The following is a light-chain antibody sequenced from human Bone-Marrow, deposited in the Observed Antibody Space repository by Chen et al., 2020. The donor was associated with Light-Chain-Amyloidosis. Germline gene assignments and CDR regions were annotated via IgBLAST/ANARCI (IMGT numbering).Light chain of an antibody. J-gene: IGKJ2*01. CDR2: GAS. CDR3: QHWGNSLPYT. Sequence: EIVLTQSPGTLSLSPGERATLSCRASQTITNTYLAWYQQKPGQAPRLLFYGASRRATGVPDRVSGSGSGTDFTLTVSRLEPEDFAVDFCQHWGNSLPYTFGQGTKVEIK. V-gene: IGKV3-20*01. CDR1: QTITNTY.